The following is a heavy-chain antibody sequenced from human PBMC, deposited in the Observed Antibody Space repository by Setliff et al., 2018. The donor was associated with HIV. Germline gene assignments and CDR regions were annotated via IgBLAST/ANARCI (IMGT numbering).Heavy chain of an antibody. CDR3: ARGDAIVIGSVYDMDV. V-gene: IGHV1-3*04. CDR2: INTGNGNT. J-gene: IGHJ6*02. Sequence: VASVKVSCKASGYTFSSHTIHWVRQAPGQGLEWMGWINTGNGNTKYSQKFQDRVTITRDTSANTGYMEVNSLRLEDTAVYYCARGDAIVIGSVYDMDVWGQGTPVTVSS. CDR1: GYTFSSHT. D-gene: IGHD3-22*01.